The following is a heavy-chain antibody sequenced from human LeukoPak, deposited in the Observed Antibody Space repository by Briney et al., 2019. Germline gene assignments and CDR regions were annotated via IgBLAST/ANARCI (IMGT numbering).Heavy chain of an antibody. V-gene: IGHV4-4*07. CDR2: IYTSGST. J-gene: IGHJ5*02. Sequence: PSETLSFTCTVSGGSISSYYWSWIRQPAGKGLEWIGRIYTSGSTNYNPSLKSRVTMSVDTSKNQFSLKLSSVTAADTAVYYCARDAYSSSWNGNWFDPWGQGTLVTVSS. CDR3: ARDAYSSSWNGNWFDP. D-gene: IGHD6-13*01. CDR1: GGSISSYY.